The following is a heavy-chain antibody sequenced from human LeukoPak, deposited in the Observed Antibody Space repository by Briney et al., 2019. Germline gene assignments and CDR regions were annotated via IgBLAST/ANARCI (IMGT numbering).Heavy chain of an antibody. CDR1: GGSISSYY. Sequence: SETLSLTCTVSGGSISSYYWSWIRQPPGKGLEWIGYIYYSGSTNYTPSLKSRVTISVDTSKNQFSLKLSSVTAADTAVYYCASSSLWGATLDYWGQGTLVTVSS. J-gene: IGHJ4*02. V-gene: IGHV4-59*01. D-gene: IGHD1-26*01. CDR3: ASSSLWGATLDY. CDR2: IYYSGST.